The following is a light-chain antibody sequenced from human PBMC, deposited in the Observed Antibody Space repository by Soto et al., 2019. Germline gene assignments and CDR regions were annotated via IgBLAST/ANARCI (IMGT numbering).Light chain of an antibody. CDR2: DAS. Sequence: ELVLTQSPATLSLSPGERATLSCRSSQSIRTFLAWYQHRPGQAPRLLIYDASDRATGIPARFSGSGSGTDFTLTISSLEPEDSAFYYCQQRSNWPPITFGQGTRLEIK. CDR3: QQRSNWPPIT. V-gene: IGKV3-11*01. CDR1: QSIRTF. J-gene: IGKJ5*01.